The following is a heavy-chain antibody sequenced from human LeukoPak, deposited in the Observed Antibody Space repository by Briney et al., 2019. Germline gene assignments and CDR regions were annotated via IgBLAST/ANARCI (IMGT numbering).Heavy chain of an antibody. CDR1: GGSISSSSYY. CDR2: IYYSGST. J-gene: IGHJ4*02. D-gene: IGHD4-11*01. V-gene: IGHV4-39*01. CDR3: ARHFYSNYYFDY. Sequence: SETLSLTCTVSGGSISSSSYYWGWIRQPPGQGLEWIGSIYYSGSTYYNPSLKSRVTISVDTSKNQFSLKLSSVTAADTAVYYCARHFYSNYYFDYWGQGTLVTVSS.